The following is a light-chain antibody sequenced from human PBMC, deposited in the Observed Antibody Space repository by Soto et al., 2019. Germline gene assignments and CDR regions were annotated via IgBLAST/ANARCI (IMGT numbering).Light chain of an antibody. Sequence: DIQMTQSPSSLSASVEDRVIITCRASQSISNHLNWYQQKPGKAPKLLIFAASSLQSGVRSRFSGSRSGPDFTLSISSQQPEDFATYYCQQSYSSPPTFGQGTKVEIK. CDR1: QSISNH. V-gene: IGKV1-39*01. CDR2: AAS. J-gene: IGKJ1*01. CDR3: QQSYSSPPT.